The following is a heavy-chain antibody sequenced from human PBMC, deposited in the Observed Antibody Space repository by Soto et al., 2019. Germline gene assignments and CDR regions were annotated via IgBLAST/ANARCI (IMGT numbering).Heavy chain of an antibody. Sequence: SETLSLTCAVSGGSISSGGYSWSWIRQPPGKGLEWIGYIYHSGSTYYNPSLKSRVTISVDRSKNQFSLKVSSVTAADTAVYYCARETTRRDYDFWSGYYTNAWFDPWGQGTLVTVSS. CDR2: IYHSGST. D-gene: IGHD3-3*01. CDR3: ARETTRRDYDFWSGYYTNAWFDP. CDR1: GGSISSGGYS. V-gene: IGHV4-30-2*01. J-gene: IGHJ5*02.